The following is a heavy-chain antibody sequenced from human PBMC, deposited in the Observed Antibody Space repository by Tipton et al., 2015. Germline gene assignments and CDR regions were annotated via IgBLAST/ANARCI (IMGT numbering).Heavy chain of an antibody. CDR3: SRVSIAAASGVDV. CDR2: IHYSGST. D-gene: IGHD6-13*01. CDR1: GGSISSGDYY. Sequence: TLRLSCTVSGGSISSGDYYWYWIRQQPGKGLEWIGYIHYSGSTYYKPSLKSRVTISVDTSKNQFSLKLSSVTAADTAVYYCSRVSIAAASGVDVCGQLPTVTVSS. J-gene: IGHJ6*02. V-gene: IGHV4-31*02.